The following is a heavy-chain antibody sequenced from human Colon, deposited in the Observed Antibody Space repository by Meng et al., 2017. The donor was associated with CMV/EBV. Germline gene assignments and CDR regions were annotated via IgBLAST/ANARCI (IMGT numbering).Heavy chain of an antibody. D-gene: IGHD5-18*01. CDR3: AKGGVDTSMIYFYDMDV. CDR1: GFMFSDYW. J-gene: IGHJ6*02. Sequence: GESLKISCVTSGFMFSDYWMTWVRQAPGKGLEWVANLNRDGSGKYYVDSVKGRFTISRDNAKNSVYLQMNSLRVEDTGVYYCAKGGVDTSMIYFYDMDVWGQGTTVTVSS. V-gene: IGHV3-7*01. CDR2: LNRDGSGK.